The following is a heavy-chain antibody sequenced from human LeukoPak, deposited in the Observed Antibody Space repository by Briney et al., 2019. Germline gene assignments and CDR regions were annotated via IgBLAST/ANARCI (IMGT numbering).Heavy chain of an antibody. CDR2: IKQDGSEK. D-gene: IGHD2-15*01. CDR1: GFTFSSYW. V-gene: IGHV3-7*04. J-gene: IGHJ5*02. Sequence: GGSLRLSCAASGFTFSSYWMSWVRQAPGKGLEWVANIKQDGSEKYYVDSVKGRFTISRDNAKNSLYLQMNSLRAEDTAVYYCARGGTVRYCSGGSCSNWFDPWGQGTLVTVSS. CDR3: ARGGTVRYCSGGSCSNWFDP.